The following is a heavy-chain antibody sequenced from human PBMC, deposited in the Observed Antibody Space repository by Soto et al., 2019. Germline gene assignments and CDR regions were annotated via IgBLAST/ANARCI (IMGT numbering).Heavy chain of an antibody. CDR3: AHRVLRTVFGLVTTTAIYFDF. V-gene: IGHV2-5*02. CDR2: IYWDDDK. J-gene: IGHJ4*02. D-gene: IGHD3-3*01. CDR1: GFSLTTSGVG. Sequence: QITLNESGPTLVKPTQTLTLTCTFSGFSLTTSGVGVGWIRQSPGKAPEWLALIYWDDDKRYSPSLKSRLTIHKDTSKNQVVLTMANLDTADTATYYCAHRVLRTVFGLVTTTAIYFDFWGQGTPVAVSS.